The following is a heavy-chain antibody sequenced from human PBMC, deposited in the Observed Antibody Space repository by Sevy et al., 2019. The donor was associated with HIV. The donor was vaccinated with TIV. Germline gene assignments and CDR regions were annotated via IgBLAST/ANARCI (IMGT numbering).Heavy chain of an antibody. CDR3: ARDYYDILTGYYNVYAPLPDY. D-gene: IGHD3-9*01. CDR1: GYTFTGYY. V-gene: IGHV1-2*02. J-gene: IGHJ4*02. CDR2: INPNSGGT. Sequence: ASVKFSCKASGYTFTGYYMHWVRQAPGQGLEWMGWINPNSGGTNYAQKFQGRVTMTRDTSISTAYMELSRLRSDDTAVYYCARDYYDILTGYYNVYAPLPDYWGQGTLVTVSS.